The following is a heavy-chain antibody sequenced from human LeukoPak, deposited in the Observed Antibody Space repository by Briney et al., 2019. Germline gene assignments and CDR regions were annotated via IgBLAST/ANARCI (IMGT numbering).Heavy chain of an antibody. D-gene: IGHD2-2*01. J-gene: IGHJ6*03. CDR1: GFTFSSYS. CDR3: ARAAGYCSSTSCSGPIVVTTLRRYYYYMDV. V-gene: IGHV3-21*01. Sequence: GGSLRLSCAASGFTFSSYSMNWVRQAPGKGLEWVSSISSSSSYIYYADSVKGRFTITRDNAKNSLYLQMNSLRAEDTAVYYCARAAGYCSSTSCSGPIVVTTLRRYYYYMDVWGKGTTVTVSS. CDR2: ISSSSSYI.